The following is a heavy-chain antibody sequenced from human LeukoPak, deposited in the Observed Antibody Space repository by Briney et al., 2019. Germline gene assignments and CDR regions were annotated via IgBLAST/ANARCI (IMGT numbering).Heavy chain of an antibody. CDR2: IYTSGST. CDR3: AREEYSGYVAYYGMDV. V-gene: IGHV4-61*02. J-gene: IGHJ6*02. Sequence: SETLSLTCTVSGGSISGGSYYWSWIRQPAGKGLEWIGRIYTSGSTNYNPSLKSRVTISVDTSKNQFSLKLSSVTAADTAVYYCAREEYSGYVAYYGMDVWGQGTTVTVSS. CDR1: GGSISGGSYY. D-gene: IGHD5-12*01.